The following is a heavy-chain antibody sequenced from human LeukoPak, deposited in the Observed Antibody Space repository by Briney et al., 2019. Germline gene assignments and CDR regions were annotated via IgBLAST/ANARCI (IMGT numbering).Heavy chain of an antibody. D-gene: IGHD1-26*01. J-gene: IGHJ4*02. Sequence: GGSLRLSCAASGFTFSSYSMNWVRQAPGKGLEWVSSISSSSSTIYYADSVKGRFTISRDNAKNSLYLQMNSLRAEDTAVYYCARGGGSYRELDYWGQGTLVTVSS. CDR2: ISSSSSTI. CDR3: ARGGGSYRELDY. CDR1: GFTFSSYS. V-gene: IGHV3-48*04.